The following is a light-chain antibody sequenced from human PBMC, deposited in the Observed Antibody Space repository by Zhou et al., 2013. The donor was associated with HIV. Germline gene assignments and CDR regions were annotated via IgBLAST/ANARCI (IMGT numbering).Light chain of an antibody. CDR3: QQYGNSPYT. Sequence: EIVLTQSPGTLSLSPGQRATLSCRASQSVPRNYLAWYQQKPGQAPRLLIYGASSRATGIPDRFSGSGSGTDFTLTISRLETGDFAVYYCQQYGNSPYTFGQGTKLEMK. CDR2: GAS. J-gene: IGKJ2*01. V-gene: IGKV3-20*01. CDR1: QSVPRNY.